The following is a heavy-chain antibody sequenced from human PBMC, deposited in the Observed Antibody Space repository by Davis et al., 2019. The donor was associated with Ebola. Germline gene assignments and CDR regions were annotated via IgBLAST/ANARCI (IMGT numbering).Heavy chain of an antibody. J-gene: IGHJ4*02. Sequence: AASVKVSCKASGGTFSSYAFSWVRQAPGQGLEWMGGIIPGFGTANYAQKFQGRVTFTADESTSTAYMELSRLRSEDTAVYFCARPKDKDWLLLDYWGQGTLVTVSS. CDR1: GGTFSSYA. CDR3: ARPKDKDWLLLDY. CDR2: IIPGFGTA. D-gene: IGHD3-9*01. V-gene: IGHV1-69*13.